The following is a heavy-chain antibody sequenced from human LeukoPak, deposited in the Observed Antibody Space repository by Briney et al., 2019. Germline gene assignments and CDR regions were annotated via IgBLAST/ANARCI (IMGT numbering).Heavy chain of an antibody. V-gene: IGHV3-7*01. CDR3: ARVGAWELQLVFDY. CDR1: GFRFSDSW. J-gene: IGHJ4*02. CDR2: IRRGGNDM. Sequence: GGSLTLSCSPSGFRFSDSWVTYVRPHRGEGLEWVANIRRGGNDMYYADSGKDRLSISKDNARNSLYLEMISLRTADTAVYYCARVGAWELQLVFDYWGQGTLVSV. D-gene: IGHD2-15*01.